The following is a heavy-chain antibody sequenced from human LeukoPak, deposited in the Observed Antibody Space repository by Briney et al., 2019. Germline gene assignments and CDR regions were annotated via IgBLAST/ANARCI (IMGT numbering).Heavy chain of an antibody. V-gene: IGHV4-59*01. D-gene: IGHD3-16*02. CDR2: IYYSGST. CDR3: ARSHDHLWGNYPDY. CDR1: GASISSYY. J-gene: IGHJ4*02. Sequence: SETLSLTCTVSGASISSYYWNWIRQPPGKGLEWIGYIYYSGSTNYNPSLKSRVTISVDTSKNQFSLRLSSVTAADTAVYYCARSHDHLWGNYPDYWGQGTLVTVSS.